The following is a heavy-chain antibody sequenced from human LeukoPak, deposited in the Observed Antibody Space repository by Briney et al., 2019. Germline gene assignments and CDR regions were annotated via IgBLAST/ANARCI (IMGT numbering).Heavy chain of an antibody. D-gene: IGHD3-3*01. CDR2: INPNSGGT. J-gene: IGHJ2*01. CDR1: GYTFTGYY. Sequence: GASVKVSCKASGYTFTGYYMHWVRQAPGQGLEWMGRINPNSGGTNYAQKFQGRVTMTRDTSISTAYVELSRLRSDDTAVYYCARGFWSGYELSYWYFDLWGRGTLVTVSS. CDR3: ARGFWSGYELSYWYFDL. V-gene: IGHV1-2*06.